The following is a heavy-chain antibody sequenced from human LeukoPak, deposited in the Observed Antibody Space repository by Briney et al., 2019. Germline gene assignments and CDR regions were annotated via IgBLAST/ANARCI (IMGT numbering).Heavy chain of an antibody. CDR1: GFTVSSNY. D-gene: IGHD6-19*01. CDR3: ARFAMGIAVAAAGAFDI. V-gene: IGHV3-66*01. CDR2: IYSGGST. J-gene: IGHJ3*02. Sequence: GGSLRLSCAASGFTVSSNYMSWVRQAPGKGLEWVSVIYSGGSTYYADSVKGRFTISGDNSKNTLYLQMNSLRAEDTAVYYCARFAMGIAVAAAGAFDIWGQGTMVTVSS.